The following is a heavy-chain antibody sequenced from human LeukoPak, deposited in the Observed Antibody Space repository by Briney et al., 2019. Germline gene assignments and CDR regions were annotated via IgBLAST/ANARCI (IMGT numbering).Heavy chain of an antibody. D-gene: IGHD3-3*01. CDR1: GYTFTGYY. CDR2: INPNSGGT. Sequence: ASVKVSCKASGYTFTGYYMHWVRQAPGQGLKWMGWINPNSGGTDYAQTFQGRVTMTRDTSISTAYMELSRLKSDDTAVYYCARGGALYYDFWDWGQGTLVTVSS. V-gene: IGHV1-2*02. J-gene: IGHJ4*02. CDR3: ARGGALYYDFWD.